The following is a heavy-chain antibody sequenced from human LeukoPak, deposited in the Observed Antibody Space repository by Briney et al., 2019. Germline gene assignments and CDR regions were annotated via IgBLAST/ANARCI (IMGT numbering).Heavy chain of an antibody. D-gene: IGHD6-19*01. CDR2: IKQDGSEK. Sequence: GGSLRLSCAASGFTFSSYWMSWVRQAPGKGLEWVANIKQDGSEKYYVDSVKGRFTISRDNAKNSLYLQMNSLRAEDTAVYYCARDRGSGIAVAGRGNYWGQGTLVTVSS. V-gene: IGHV3-7*01. CDR1: GFTFSSYW. CDR3: ARDRGSGIAVAGRGNY. J-gene: IGHJ4*02.